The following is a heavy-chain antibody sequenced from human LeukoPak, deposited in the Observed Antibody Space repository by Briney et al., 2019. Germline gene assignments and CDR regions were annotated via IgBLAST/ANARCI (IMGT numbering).Heavy chain of an antibody. CDR2: IKQDGSEK. D-gene: IGHD3-10*01. CDR1: GFTFSSYR. CDR3: AKGESGAFNI. J-gene: IGHJ3*02. V-gene: IGHV3-7*01. Sequence: GGSLRLSCAASGFTFSSYRMSWVRQAPGKGLEWVANIKQDGSEKYYVDSVKGRFTISRDNAKSSLWLQMNSLRAEDTAVYYCAKGESGAFNIWGQGTKVTVSS.